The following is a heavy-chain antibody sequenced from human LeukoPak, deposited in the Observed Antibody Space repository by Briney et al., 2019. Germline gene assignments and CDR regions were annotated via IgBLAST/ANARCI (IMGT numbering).Heavy chain of an antibody. Sequence: PGGSLRLSCAASGFSFSSYWMTSVRQAPGGGLEWVANIKEDGSDKYYVDSVKGRFSISRDNAKNSLYLQMNSLRAEDTAVYQCARDKGYLAFDYWGQGTLVSVSS. D-gene: IGHD2-15*01. CDR3: ARDKGYLAFDY. V-gene: IGHV3-7*01. J-gene: IGHJ4*02. CDR1: GFSFSSYW. CDR2: IKEDGSDK.